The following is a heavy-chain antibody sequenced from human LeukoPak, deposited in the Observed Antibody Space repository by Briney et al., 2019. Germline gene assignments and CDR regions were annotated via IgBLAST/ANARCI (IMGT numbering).Heavy chain of an antibody. CDR1: GGSISSSSYY. Sequence: PSETLSLTCTVSGGSISSSSYYWGWIRQPPGKGLEWIGSIYYSGSTYYNPSLKSRVTISVDTSKNQFSLKLSSVTAADTAVYYCARLEAKWELPQVPNWFDPWGQGTLVTVSS. V-gene: IGHV4-39*01. CDR2: IYYSGST. D-gene: IGHD1-26*01. J-gene: IGHJ5*02. CDR3: ARLEAKWELPQVPNWFDP.